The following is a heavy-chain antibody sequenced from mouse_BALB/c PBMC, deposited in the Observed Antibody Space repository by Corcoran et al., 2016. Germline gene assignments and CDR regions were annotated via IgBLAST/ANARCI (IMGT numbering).Heavy chain of an antibody. CDR1: GYTFSSYW. V-gene: IGHV1-9*01. CDR2: ILPGSGST. CDR3: ARELRTPGFAY. D-gene: IGHD1-1*01. Sequence: QVQLQQSGAELMKPGASVKISCKATGYTFSSYWIEWVKQRPGHGLEWIGEILPGSGSTNYNEKFKGKATFTADTSSNTAYMQLSSLTSEDSAVYYCARELRTPGFAYWGQGTLVTVSA. J-gene: IGHJ3*01.